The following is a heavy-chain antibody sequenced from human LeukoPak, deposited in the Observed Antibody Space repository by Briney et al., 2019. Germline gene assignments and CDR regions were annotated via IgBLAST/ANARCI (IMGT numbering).Heavy chain of an antibody. J-gene: IGHJ4*02. Sequence: GGSLRLSRAASEFTFSDYALNGVRQAQGRGVEWVSTISGPGTSTYYADSVKGRFTISRDNSKNTLFLQMNSLRVEDTAVYYCAKVSSGWYLFNFDYWGQGTLVTVSS. V-gene: IGHV3-23*01. CDR3: AKVSSGWYLFNFDY. CDR2: ISGPGTST. CDR1: EFTFSDYA. D-gene: IGHD6-19*01.